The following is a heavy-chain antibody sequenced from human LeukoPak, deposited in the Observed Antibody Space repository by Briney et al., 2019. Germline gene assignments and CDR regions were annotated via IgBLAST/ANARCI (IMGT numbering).Heavy chain of an antibody. CDR2: IRYSGST. CDR1: GGSISSNNW. Sequence: SETLSLTCVVSGGSISSNNWWSWVRQSPGKGLEWIGEIRYSGSTNYNPSLKSRLTISLDKSKNQFSLELTSVTAAGTALYYCTRSLYDGAGYFAYWGPGTLVTVSS. CDR3: TRSLYDGAGYFAY. D-gene: IGHD3-22*01. J-gene: IGHJ4*02. V-gene: IGHV4-4*02.